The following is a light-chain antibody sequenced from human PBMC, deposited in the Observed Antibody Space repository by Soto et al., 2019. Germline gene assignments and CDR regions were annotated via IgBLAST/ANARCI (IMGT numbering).Light chain of an antibody. CDR3: QFRTNWPPGVT. J-gene: IGKJ3*01. CDR2: DAS. V-gene: IGKV3-11*01. CDR1: QSVSGF. Sequence: EVVLTQSPATLSLSPGDRATLSCRASQSVSGFFAWYQHKPGQTPRLLIYDASNRATGVPARFSGSGSGTDSTLAISSLEPEDFAVYYCQFRTNWPPGVTFGPGTKVDIK.